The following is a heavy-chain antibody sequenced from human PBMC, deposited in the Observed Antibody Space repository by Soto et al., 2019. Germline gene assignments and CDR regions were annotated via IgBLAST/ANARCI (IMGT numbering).Heavy chain of an antibody. Sequence: PGESLKISCKGSGYSFPSYWIVWVRQMPGKGLEWMGIIYPGDSDTIYSPSFQGQVTISADKSTSTAYLQWSSLKASDTAMYYCAISTGRNVVTSIIWDLGYYFDYWGQGTLVTVSS. V-gene: IGHV5-51*01. CDR2: IYPGDSDT. D-gene: IGHD3-22*01. J-gene: IGHJ4*02. CDR3: AISTGRNVVTSIIWDLGYYFDY. CDR1: GYSFPSYW.